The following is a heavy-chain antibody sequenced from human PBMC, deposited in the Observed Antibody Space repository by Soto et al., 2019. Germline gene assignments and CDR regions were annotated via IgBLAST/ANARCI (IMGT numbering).Heavy chain of an antibody. CDR1: GCSLSVYG. Sequence: GWLRRSCSTCGCSLSVYGMHWVLQAPGKGLEWVSVISYDGGNKYYSDSVKGRFTISRDNSENTLYLQMNSLRADDTAVYYCARPAATVIFYSGMDVWGQGTKVTVSS. V-gene: IGHV3-30*03. D-gene: IGHD4-17*01. CDR3: ARPAATVIFYSGMDV. CDR2: ISYDGGNK. J-gene: IGHJ6*02.